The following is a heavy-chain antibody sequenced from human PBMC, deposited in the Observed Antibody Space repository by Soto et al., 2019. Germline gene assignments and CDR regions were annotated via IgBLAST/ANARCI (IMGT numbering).Heavy chain of an antibody. CDR1: GFTFSSYG. Sequence: GGSMRLACAASGFTFSSYGMHWARQAPGKGLEWVAVIWYDGSNKYYADSVKGRFTISRDNSKNTLYLQMNSLRAEDTAVYYCARGAAAVPDYYYYYGMDVWGQGTTVTVSS. CDR2: IWYDGSNK. CDR3: ARGAAAVPDYYYYYGMDV. D-gene: IGHD6-13*01. V-gene: IGHV3-33*01. J-gene: IGHJ6*02.